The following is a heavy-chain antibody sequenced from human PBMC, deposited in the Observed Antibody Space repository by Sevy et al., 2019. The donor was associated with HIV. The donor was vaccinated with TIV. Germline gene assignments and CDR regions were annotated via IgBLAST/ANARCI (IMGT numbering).Heavy chain of an antibody. CDR1: GFTFSNYW. J-gene: IGHJ4*02. CDR3: AREQSTGSIPDYFDS. D-gene: IGHD1-7*01. CDR2: INQDGSEK. Sequence: GGSLRLSCAASGFTFSNYWMSWVRQAPGKGLECVANINQDGSEKYYLDSVKGRFIVSRDNAKNSLYLQMNSLRAEDSAVYYCAREQSTGSIPDYFDSWGQGTLVTVSS. V-gene: IGHV3-7*01.